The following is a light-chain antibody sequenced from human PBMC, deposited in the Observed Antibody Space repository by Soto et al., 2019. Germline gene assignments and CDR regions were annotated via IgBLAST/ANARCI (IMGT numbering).Light chain of an antibody. V-gene: IGKV3-15*01. CDR1: QSVNTN. Sequence: EVVMTQSPATLSVSPGERATLSCRASQSVNTNVAWYQQKPGQAPRLLIYGASTRTTGIADRFSGTGSGTEFTLTISSLQSEDFAVYFCQQYNNRPPWTFGQGTEVEIK. J-gene: IGKJ1*01. CDR3: QQYNNRPPWT. CDR2: GAS.